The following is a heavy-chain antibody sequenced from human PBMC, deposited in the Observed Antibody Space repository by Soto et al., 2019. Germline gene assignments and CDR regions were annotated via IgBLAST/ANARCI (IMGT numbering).Heavy chain of an antibody. CDR2: ISHDGSNK. J-gene: IGHJ6*02. Sequence: QVQLVESGGGVVQPGTSLRLSCAASGFTFKNYDTYWVRQAPGKGLEWMVVISHDGSNKYYADSVKGRFTISRDNSKNTLYLQMISLRAEDTAMYYCAKGGAPAMDVWGQGTTVTVSS. D-gene: IGHD4-17*01. CDR1: GFTFKNYD. CDR3: AKGGAPAMDV. V-gene: IGHV3-30*18.